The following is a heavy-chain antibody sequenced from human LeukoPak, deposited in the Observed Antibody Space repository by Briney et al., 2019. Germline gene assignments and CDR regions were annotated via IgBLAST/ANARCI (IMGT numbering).Heavy chain of an antibody. CDR1: GYTFTSYY. D-gene: IGHD3-10*01. CDR2: INPSGGST. CDR3: ARDSGMVRGTVDY. V-gene: IGHV1-46*01. J-gene: IGHJ4*02. Sequence: ASVKVSCKSSGYTFTSYYMYWVRQAPGQGLEWMGIINPSGGSTSYAQKFQGRVTMTRDTSTSTVYMELSSLRSEDTAVYYCARDSGMVRGTVDYWGQGTLVPVSS.